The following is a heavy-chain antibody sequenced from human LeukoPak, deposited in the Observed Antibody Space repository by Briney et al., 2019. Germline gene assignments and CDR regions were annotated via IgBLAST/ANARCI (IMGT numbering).Heavy chain of an antibody. CDR3: ARVRQYDILTGGVFDY. J-gene: IGHJ4*02. Sequence: GASVKVSCKASGYIFTGYYMHWVRQAPGQGLEWMGWIIPNSGDTNYAQKLQGRVTMTTDTSTSTAYMELRSLRSDGTAVYYCARVRQYDILTGGVFDYWGQGTLVTVSS. D-gene: IGHD3-9*01. CDR1: GYIFTGYY. V-gene: IGHV1-2*02. CDR2: IIPNSGDT.